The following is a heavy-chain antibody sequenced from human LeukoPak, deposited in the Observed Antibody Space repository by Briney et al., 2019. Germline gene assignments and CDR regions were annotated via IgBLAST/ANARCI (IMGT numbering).Heavy chain of an antibody. CDR1: GFTSSSYA. CDR2: ISYDGSNK. J-gene: IGHJ4*02. D-gene: IGHD4-17*01. CDR3: ARDYNYGNYFDY. V-gene: IGHV3-30-3*01. Sequence: GRSLRLSCAASGFTSSSYAMHWVRQAPGKGLEWVAVISYDGSNKYYADSVKGRFTISRDNSKNTLYLQMNSLRAEDTAVYYCARDYNYGNYFDYWGQGTLVTVSS.